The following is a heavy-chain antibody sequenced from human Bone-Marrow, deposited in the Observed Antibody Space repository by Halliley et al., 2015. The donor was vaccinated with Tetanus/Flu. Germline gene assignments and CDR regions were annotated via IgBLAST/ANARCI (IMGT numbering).Heavy chain of an antibody. V-gene: IGHV3-15*01. D-gene: IGHD1-26*01. CDR2: VKSSGDGGSI. J-gene: IGHJ4*02. CDR3: TTDPPRDSGSYMS. Sequence: RVKSSGDGGSIDYAPFVKGRFSISRDDSKNTLYLQMNSLKTEDTAVYYCTTDPPRDSGSYMSWGQGTLVNVSP.